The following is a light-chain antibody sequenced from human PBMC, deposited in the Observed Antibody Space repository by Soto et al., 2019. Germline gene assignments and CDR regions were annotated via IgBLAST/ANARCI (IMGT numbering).Light chain of an antibody. Sequence: QSALTQPPSVSGSPGQSITISCTGTSSDVGSYNLVSWYQQHPGKAPKLMIYEGSKRPSGVSNRFSGSKSGNTASLTISGLQAEDAADYYCCSYAGSSTLVFGGGTKLTVL. CDR3: CSYAGSSTLV. J-gene: IGLJ3*02. CDR2: EGS. CDR1: SSDVGSYNL. V-gene: IGLV2-23*01.